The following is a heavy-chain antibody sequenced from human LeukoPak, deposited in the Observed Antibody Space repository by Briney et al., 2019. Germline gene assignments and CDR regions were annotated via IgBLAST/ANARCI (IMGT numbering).Heavy chain of an antibody. D-gene: IGHD3-9*01. J-gene: IGHJ4*02. CDR2: IKSKSDDETT. CDR3: TTVGDYDILTGFPIDY. Sequence: GGSLRLSCVVSGFNFSNAWMSWVRQTPGEALQWVGRIKSKSDDETTDYAAPVKGRFAISRDDSKNTLYLQMNSLKTEDTAVYYCTTVGDYDILTGFPIDYWGQGTLVTVSS. CDR1: GFNFSNAW. V-gene: IGHV3-15*01.